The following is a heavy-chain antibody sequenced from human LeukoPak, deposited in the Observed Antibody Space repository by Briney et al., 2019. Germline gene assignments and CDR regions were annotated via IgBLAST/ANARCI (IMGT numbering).Heavy chain of an antibody. CDR3: ARGGWGLYYGSGSYYNYRPYYYYMDV. V-gene: IGHV4-34*01. Sequence: SETLSLTCAVYGGSFSGYYWSWIRQPPGKGLEWIGEINHSGSTNYNPSLKSRVTISVDTSKNQFSLKLSSVTAADTAVYYCARGGWGLYYGSGSYYNYRPYYYYMDVWGKGTTVTVSS. D-gene: IGHD3-10*01. CDR1: GGSFSGYY. CDR2: INHSGST. J-gene: IGHJ6*03.